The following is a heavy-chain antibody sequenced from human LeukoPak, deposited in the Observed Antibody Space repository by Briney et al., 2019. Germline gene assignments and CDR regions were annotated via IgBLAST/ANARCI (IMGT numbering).Heavy chain of an antibody. J-gene: IGHJ5*02. CDR1: GGSFSGYY. Sequence: SETLSLTCAVYGGSFSGYYWSWIRQPPGKGLEWIGEINHSGSTNYNPSLKSRVTISVDTSKNQFSLKLSSVTAADTAVYYCARVTVLYSSSCWFDPWGQGTLSPSPQ. D-gene: IGHD6-6*01. CDR3: ARVTVLYSSSCWFDP. V-gene: IGHV4-34*01. CDR2: INHSGST.